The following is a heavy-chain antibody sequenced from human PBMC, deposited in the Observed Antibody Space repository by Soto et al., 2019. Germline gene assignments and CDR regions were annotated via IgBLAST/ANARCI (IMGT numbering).Heavy chain of an antibody. V-gene: IGHV3-30-3*01. CDR1: GFTFSTYA. Sequence: QVQLVESGGGVVQPGRPLRLSCAASGFTFSTYAMYWVRQAPGKGLEWVAVISYGGSKKYYADSVKGRFTISRDNPKNRLYLQMNSLRADDTAVYYCARDSHCGGDCSLYYFEYWGQGTLVTVSS. D-gene: IGHD2-21*02. CDR3: ARDSHCGGDCSLYYFEY. CDR2: ISYGGSKK. J-gene: IGHJ4*02.